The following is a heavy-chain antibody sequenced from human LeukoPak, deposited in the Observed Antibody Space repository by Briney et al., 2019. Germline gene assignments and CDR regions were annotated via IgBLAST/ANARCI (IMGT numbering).Heavy chain of an antibody. D-gene: IGHD6-6*01. J-gene: IGHJ5*02. CDR1: GYTFTSYG. V-gene: IGHV1-18*01. CDR3: ARTYSSSSGQQNWFDP. CDR2: ISAYNGNT. Sequence: ASVKVSCKASGYTFTSYGISWLRQAPGQGLEWMGWISAYNGNTNYAQKLQGRVTMTTDTSTSTAYMELRSLRSDDTAVYYCARTYSSSSGQQNWFDPWGQGTLVTVSS.